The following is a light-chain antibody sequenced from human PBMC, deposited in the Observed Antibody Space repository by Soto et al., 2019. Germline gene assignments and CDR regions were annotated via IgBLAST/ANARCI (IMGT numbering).Light chain of an antibody. CDR1: QSFSSNY. Sequence: EIVLTQSPGTLSLSPGERATLSCRASQSFSSNYLAWYQQKPGQAPRILIYGATTRATGIPDRFSGSESGTDFTLTISRLEPEDSAVYYCQQYSSVWTFDQGTKVEIK. J-gene: IGKJ1*01. CDR2: GAT. V-gene: IGKV3-20*01. CDR3: QQYSSVWT.